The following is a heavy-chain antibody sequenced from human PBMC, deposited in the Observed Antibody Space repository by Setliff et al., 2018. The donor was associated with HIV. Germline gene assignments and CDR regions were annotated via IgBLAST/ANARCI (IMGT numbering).Heavy chain of an antibody. V-gene: IGHV4-34*01. D-gene: IGHD3-3*01. CDR2: INHSGST. CDR1: GGSFSGYY. J-gene: IGHJ5*01. Sequence: KPSETLSLTCAVYGGSFSGYYWSWIRQPPGKGLEWIGEINHSGSTNYSPSLKSRVTISTDMSKNQFSLKLTSVTAADTAVYYCARGISEFMYVKTSRRFDSWGRGTLVTVSS. CDR3: ARGISEFMYVKTSRRFDS.